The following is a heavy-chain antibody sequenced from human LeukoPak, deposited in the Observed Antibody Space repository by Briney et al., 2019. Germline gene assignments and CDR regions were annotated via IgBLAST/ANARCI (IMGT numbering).Heavy chain of an antibody. CDR2: IIPILGIA. V-gene: IGHV1-69*04. J-gene: IGHJ4*02. Sequence: GASVKVSCKASGGTFSSYAISWVRQAPGQGLEWMGRIIPILGIANYAQKFQGRVTITADKSTSTAYMELSSLRSEDTAVYYCASGEWYCGGDCPPLSWGQGTLVTVSS. D-gene: IGHD2-21*02. CDR3: ASGEWYCGGDCPPLS. CDR1: GGTFSSYA.